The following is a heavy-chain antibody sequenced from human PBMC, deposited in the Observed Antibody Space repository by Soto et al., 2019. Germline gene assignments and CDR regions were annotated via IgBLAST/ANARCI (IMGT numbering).Heavy chain of an antibody. CDR2: IYYSGST. V-gene: IGHV4-31*03. CDR1: GGSISSGGYY. Sequence: SETLSLTCTVSGGSISSGGYYWSWIRQHPGKGLEWIGYIYYSGSTYYNTSLKSRVTISVDTSKNQFSLKLSSVTAADTAVYYCLRARYSYGPALYYYYGMDVWGQGTTVTVSS. CDR3: LRARYSYGPALYYYYGMDV. D-gene: IGHD5-18*01. J-gene: IGHJ6*02.